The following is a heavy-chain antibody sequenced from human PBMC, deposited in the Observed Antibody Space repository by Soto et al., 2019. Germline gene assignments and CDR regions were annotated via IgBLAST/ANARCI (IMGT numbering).Heavy chain of an antibody. CDR2: IYWDDDK. Sequence: QITLKESGPTLVKPTQTLTLTCTFSGFSLTTSGEAVGWIRQPPGKALEWLALIYWDDDKRSSPSLKSRLTITKDTSKNQVVLTMTNMDPVDTATYYCAHIPGSGQLLSSYYYYMDVWGKGTTVTVSS. V-gene: IGHV2-5*02. CDR1: GFSLTTSGEA. D-gene: IGHD3-10*01. J-gene: IGHJ6*03. CDR3: AHIPGSGQLLSSYYYYMDV.